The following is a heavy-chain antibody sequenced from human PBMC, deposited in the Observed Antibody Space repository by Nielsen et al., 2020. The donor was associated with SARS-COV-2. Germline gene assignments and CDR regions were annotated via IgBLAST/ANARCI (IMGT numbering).Heavy chain of an antibody. J-gene: IGHJ6*03. D-gene: IGHD1-26*01. CDR2: IYYSGST. CDR3: ARRTDGSYFGGDLMDV. V-gene: IGHV4-31*02. Sequence: WIRQPPGKGLEWIGYIYYSGSTYYNPSLKSRVTISVDTSKNQFSLKLSSVTAADTAVYYCARRTDGSYFGGDLMDVWGKGTTVTVSS.